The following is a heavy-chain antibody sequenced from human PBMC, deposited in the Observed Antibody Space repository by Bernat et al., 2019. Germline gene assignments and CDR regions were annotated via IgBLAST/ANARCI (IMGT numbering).Heavy chain of an antibody. D-gene: IGHD1-7*01. V-gene: IGHV3-74*01. CDR2: INIDGSST. CDR1: GFTFSSYW. CDR3: ARVSGTTWWYFYL. Sequence: EVQLVESGGGLVQPGGSLRLSCAASGFTFSSYWMHWVRQAPGKGLVWVSRINIDGSSTSYADSVKGRFTISRDNAKNTLYLQMNGLRAEDTAVYYCARVSGTTWWYFYLWGRGTLVTVSS. J-gene: IGHJ2*01.